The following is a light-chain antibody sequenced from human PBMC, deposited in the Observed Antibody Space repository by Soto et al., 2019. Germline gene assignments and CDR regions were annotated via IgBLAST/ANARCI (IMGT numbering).Light chain of an antibody. CDR2: GAS. CDR1: ESVASN. Sequence: EIVMTQSPGTLSVSPGERATLSGGASESVASNLAWYQQKPGQAPRLLIYGASTRATGIPARFSGSGSGTQFTLTISSLQSEDFAVYYCQQYHNWVTFGGGTKVDNK. J-gene: IGKJ4*01. V-gene: IGKV3D-15*01. CDR3: QQYHNWVT.